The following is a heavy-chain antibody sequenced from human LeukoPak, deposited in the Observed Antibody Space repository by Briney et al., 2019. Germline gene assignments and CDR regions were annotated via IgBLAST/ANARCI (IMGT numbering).Heavy chain of an antibody. CDR3: TRGGGEATSGQLFDY. CDR1: GFTFSSYA. D-gene: IGHD6-19*01. Sequence: AGSLRLSCAASGFTFSSYAMSWVRQAPGKGLEWVTIISYDGSNKYADSVKGRFTISRDNSKNTLYLQMNSLKTEDTAVYYCTRGGGEATSGQLFDYWGQGALVTVSS. V-gene: IGHV3-30*03. CDR2: ISYDGSN. J-gene: IGHJ4*02.